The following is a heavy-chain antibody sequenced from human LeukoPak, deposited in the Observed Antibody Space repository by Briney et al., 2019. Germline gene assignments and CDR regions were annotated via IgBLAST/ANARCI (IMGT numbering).Heavy chain of an antibody. CDR2: NSGST. CDR1: GDSVSNDKYY. D-gene: IGHD2-15*01. V-gene: IGHV4-39*01. CDR3: ARLGWWDS. Sequence: PSETLSLTCTVSGDSVSNDKYYWGWIRQPPGKGLEWIGSNSGSTYYNPSLNSRVTISVDTSKNQFSLKLSSVTAADTAVCYCARLGWWDSWGQGTLVTVSS. J-gene: IGHJ4*02.